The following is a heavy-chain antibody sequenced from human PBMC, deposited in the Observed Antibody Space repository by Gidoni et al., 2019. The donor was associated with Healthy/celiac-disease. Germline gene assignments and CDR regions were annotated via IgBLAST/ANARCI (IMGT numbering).Heavy chain of an antibody. V-gene: IGHV3-48*03. Sequence: EVQLVESGGGLVQPGGSLRLSCAASGFTFSSYEMNWVRQAPGKGLVWVSFISNSGTVTTYADSVKGRFTISRDNAQNSLYLQMNSLRGEDTAVYYCARWYCSATSCYDSYYGMDVWGQGTTVTVSS. J-gene: IGHJ6*02. CDR1: GFTFSSYE. CDR3: ARWYCSATSCYDSYYGMDV. CDR2: ISNSGTVT. D-gene: IGHD2-2*01.